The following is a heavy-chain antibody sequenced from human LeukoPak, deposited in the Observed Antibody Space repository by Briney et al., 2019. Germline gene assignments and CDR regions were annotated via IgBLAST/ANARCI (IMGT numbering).Heavy chain of an antibody. D-gene: IGHD6-19*01. V-gene: IGHV3-30*04. CDR3: ARDNLYSSGFRHYFDY. CDR1: GFTFSSYA. J-gene: IGHJ4*02. CDR2: ISYDGSNK. Sequence: GGSLRLSCAASGFTFSSYAMHWVRQAPGKGLEWVAVISYDGSNKYYADSVKGRFTISRDNAKNSLYLQMNSLRAEDTAVYYCARDNLYSSGFRHYFDYWGQGTLVTVSS.